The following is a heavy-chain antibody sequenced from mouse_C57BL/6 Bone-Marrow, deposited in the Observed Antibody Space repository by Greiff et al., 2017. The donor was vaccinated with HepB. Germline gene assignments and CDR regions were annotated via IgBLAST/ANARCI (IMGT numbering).Heavy chain of an antibody. Sequence: EVQLQESGAELVRPGASVKLSCTASGFNIKDDYMHWVKQRPEQGLEWIGWIDPENGDTEYASKFQGKATITADTSSNTAYLQLSSLTSEDTAVYYCTTRYPMDYWGQGTSVTVSS. CDR3: TTRYPMDY. J-gene: IGHJ4*01. CDR1: GFNIKDDY. V-gene: IGHV14-4*01. CDR2: IDPENGDT.